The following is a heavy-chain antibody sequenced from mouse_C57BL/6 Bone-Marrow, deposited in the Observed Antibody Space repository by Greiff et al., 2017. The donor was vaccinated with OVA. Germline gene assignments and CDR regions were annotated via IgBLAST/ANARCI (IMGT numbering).Heavy chain of an antibody. CDR1: GFTFSSSA. J-gene: IGHJ1*03. CDR2: ISDGGSYT. CDR3: ARVAIYYDYDEGDWYFDV. V-gene: IGHV5-4*01. Sequence: DVHLVESGGGLVKPGGSLKLSCAASGFTFSSSAMSWVRQTPEKRLEWVATISDGGSYTKYPDNVKGRFTISSNNAKTNMYLQMSHLKYEDTAMYYCARVAIYYDYDEGDWYFDVWGTGTTVTVSS. D-gene: IGHD2-4*01.